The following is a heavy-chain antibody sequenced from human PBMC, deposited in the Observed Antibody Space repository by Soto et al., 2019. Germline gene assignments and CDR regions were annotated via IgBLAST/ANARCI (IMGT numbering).Heavy chain of an antibody. D-gene: IGHD3-16*01. CDR2: IYHSGST. Sequence: PSETLSLTCSVSGYSIESGYYWGWIRQPPGTGLEWIGNIYHSGSTYYNPSLENRVTISLDTSRNQFSLSLSSVTAADTAVYYCARYGYDYYSGMDVWGHGTSVTVSS. CDR3: ARYGYDYYSGMDV. V-gene: IGHV4-38-2*01. J-gene: IGHJ6*02. CDR1: GYSIESGYY.